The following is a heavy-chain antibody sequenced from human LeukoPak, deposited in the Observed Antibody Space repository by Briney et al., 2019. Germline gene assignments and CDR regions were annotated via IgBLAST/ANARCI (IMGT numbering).Heavy chain of an antibody. D-gene: IGHD6-19*01. CDR3: GRFGYVAGIDL. V-gene: IGHV3-7*01. J-gene: IGHJ4*02. CDR1: GFSFNSYW. Sequence: GGSLRLSCAASGFSFNSYWMTWVRQPPGGGLEWVANIDPAGTDTYHADPVKGRFTISRDNAKNLVYLQMNTLRAEDTAVYSCGRFGYVAGIDLWGQGTLVTVSS. CDR2: IDPAGTDT.